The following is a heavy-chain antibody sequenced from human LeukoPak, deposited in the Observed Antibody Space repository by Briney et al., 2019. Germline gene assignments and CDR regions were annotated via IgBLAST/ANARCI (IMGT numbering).Heavy chain of an antibody. Sequence: SETLSLTCTVSGGSINSYTWHWIRQPPGKGLEWIGYIYDSGSTSYNPSLKSRVTISVDTSKKQFSLRVRSVTAADTALYYCAREERWLQFRGYFDYWGQGTPVTVSS. V-gene: IGHV4-59*01. D-gene: IGHD5-24*01. CDR2: IYDSGST. J-gene: IGHJ4*02. CDR3: AREERWLQFRGYFDY. CDR1: GGSINSYT.